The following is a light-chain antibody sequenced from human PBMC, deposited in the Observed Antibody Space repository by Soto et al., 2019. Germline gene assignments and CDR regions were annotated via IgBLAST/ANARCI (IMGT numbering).Light chain of an antibody. CDR3: QQYNTWLWT. CDR1: QSVNAN. V-gene: IGKV3-15*01. CDR2: GAS. J-gene: IGKJ1*01. Sequence: EVVMTQSPATLSVSPGERATLSCRASQSVNANLAWYQQKPGQAPRLLIHGASNRATGIPARFSGSGFGTEFILTISSLQSEDFAVYCCQQYNTWLWTCGQGTKVEI.